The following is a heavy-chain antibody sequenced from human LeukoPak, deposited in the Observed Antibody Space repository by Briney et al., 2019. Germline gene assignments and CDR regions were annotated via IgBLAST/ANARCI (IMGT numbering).Heavy chain of an antibody. CDR2: IIPIFGTA. CDR1: GGTSSSYA. CDR3: ARESAYSSGIHYYYYMDV. V-gene: IGHV1-69*06. Sequence: SVKVSCKASGGTSSSYAISWVRQAPGQGLEWMGVIIPIFGTANYAQKFQGRVTITADKSTSTAYMELSSLRSEDTAVYYCARESAYSSGIHYYYYMDVWGKGTTVTVSS. J-gene: IGHJ6*03. D-gene: IGHD5-18*01.